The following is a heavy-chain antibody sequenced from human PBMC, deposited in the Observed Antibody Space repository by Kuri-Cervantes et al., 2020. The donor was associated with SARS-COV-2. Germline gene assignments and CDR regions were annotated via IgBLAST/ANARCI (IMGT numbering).Heavy chain of an antibody. D-gene: IGHD3-22*01. Sequence: SVKVSCKTTRGTLRSYVVSWIRQAPGQGLEWLGGFIPVFGTTNYAQKFQGRVTIIADTSTNTAYMELSSLNSEDTAIYFCARGYYYHSSGASYFDYWGQGTLVT. V-gene: IGHV1-69*06. J-gene: IGHJ4*02. CDR2: FIPVFGTT. CDR1: RGTLRSYV. CDR3: ARGYYYHSSGASYFDY.